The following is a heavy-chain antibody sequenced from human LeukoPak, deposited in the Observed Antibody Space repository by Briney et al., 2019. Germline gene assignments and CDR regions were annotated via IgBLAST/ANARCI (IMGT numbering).Heavy chain of an antibody. CDR2: IYYSKNT. J-gene: IGHJ4*02. Sequence: SETLSLTCTVSGGSISSSSAYWGWTRQPPGKGLEWIGSIYYSKNTYYNPSLKSRVTISADTSKNQFSLTLGSVSATDTAVYYCVSPRGFSYGYFDYWGQGTLVTVSS. V-gene: IGHV4-39*01. D-gene: IGHD5-18*01. CDR1: GGSISSSSAY. CDR3: VSPRGFSYGYFDY.